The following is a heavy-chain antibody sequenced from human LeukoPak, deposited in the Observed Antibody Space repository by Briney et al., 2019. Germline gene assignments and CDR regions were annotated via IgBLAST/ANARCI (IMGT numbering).Heavy chain of an antibody. Sequence: SETLSLTCTVSGGSISSYYWTWVRQPPGKGLEWIGYVYHSGSTTYNPSLKSRVTISIDTSQNKFSLKLRSVTAADTAMYYCARGKYYGDSDFWGQGTLVIVSS. J-gene: IGHJ4*02. CDR2: VYHSGST. CDR1: GGSISSYY. D-gene: IGHD3-3*01. CDR3: ARGKYYGDSDF. V-gene: IGHV4-59*01.